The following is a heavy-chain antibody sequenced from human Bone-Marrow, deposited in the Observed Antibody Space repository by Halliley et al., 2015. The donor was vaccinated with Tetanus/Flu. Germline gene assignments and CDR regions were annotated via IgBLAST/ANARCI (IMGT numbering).Heavy chain of an antibody. CDR3: ARRTPYYDFWSGGEDAYDI. Sequence: QLVQSGAEVKKPGESLKISCEGSGYKFTKYWIDWVRQMPGKGLEWMGTVNPGDSDVRYSPSFQGQVTISADKSINNAYVQWSSLKASDTAPYFCARRTPYYDFWSGGEDAYDIWGQGTMVTVSS. CDR2: VNPGDSDV. J-gene: IGHJ3*02. CDR1: GYKFTKYW. D-gene: IGHD3-3*01. V-gene: IGHV5-51*01.